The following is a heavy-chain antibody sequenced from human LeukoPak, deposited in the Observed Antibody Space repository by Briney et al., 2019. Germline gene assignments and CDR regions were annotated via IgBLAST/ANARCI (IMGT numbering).Heavy chain of an antibody. CDR3: ARPSGSYSRWFDP. Sequence: SETLSLTCTVSGGSISSSSYFWGWIRQPPGRGLEWIGGIYYSGSPYYNPSLKSRVTICVDTSKNQFSRKLRSVTAADTAVYYCARPSGSYSRWFDPWGQGTLVTVSS. V-gene: IGHV4-39*01. J-gene: IGHJ5*02. CDR2: IYYSGSP. CDR1: GGSISSSSYF. D-gene: IGHD1-26*01.